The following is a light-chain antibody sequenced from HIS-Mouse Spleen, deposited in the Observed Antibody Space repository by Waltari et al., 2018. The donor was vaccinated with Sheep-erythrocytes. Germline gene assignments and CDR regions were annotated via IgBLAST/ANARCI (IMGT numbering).Light chain of an antibody. J-gene: IGLJ1*01. V-gene: IGLV2-11*01. CDR1: SSDVGGYNY. CDR2: DVS. Sequence: QSALTQPRSVSGSPGQSVTISCTGTSSDVGGYNYVSWYQQHPGKAPKLMIYDVSKRPSGVPGRFSGSKSGNTASLTISGLQAGDEADYYCCSYAGSYNHVFATGTKVTVL. CDR3: CSYAGSYNHV.